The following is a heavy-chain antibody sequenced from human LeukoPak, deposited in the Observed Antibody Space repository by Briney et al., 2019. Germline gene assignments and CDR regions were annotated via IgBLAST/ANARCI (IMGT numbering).Heavy chain of an antibody. CDR3: ARDRGLVRHTNWLDP. CDR1: GYSFTHYG. V-gene: IGHV1-18*01. J-gene: IGHJ5*02. CDR2: INTVNSNP. Sequence: GASVKASCKTLGYSFTHYGISWVRQAPGQGLEWLGRINTVNSNPEIEQKFQDRVTVTTDKSTATAYMELKNLTSDDTAVYYCARDRGLVRHTNWLDPWGQGTLVTVSS. D-gene: IGHD3-10*01.